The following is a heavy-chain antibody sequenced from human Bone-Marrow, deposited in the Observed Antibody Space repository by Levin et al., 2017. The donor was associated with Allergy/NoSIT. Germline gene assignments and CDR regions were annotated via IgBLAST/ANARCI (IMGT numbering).Heavy chain of an antibody. CDR2: ISGSGGST. D-gene: IGHD4-17*01. Sequence: SCAASGFTFSSYAMSWVRQAPGKGLEWVSAISGSGGSTYYADSVKGRFTISRDNSKNTLYLQMNSLRAEDTAVYYCAKEGDYGDYLGYWGQGTLVTVSS. V-gene: IGHV3-23*01. CDR3: AKEGDYGDYLGY. CDR1: GFTFSSYA. J-gene: IGHJ4*02.